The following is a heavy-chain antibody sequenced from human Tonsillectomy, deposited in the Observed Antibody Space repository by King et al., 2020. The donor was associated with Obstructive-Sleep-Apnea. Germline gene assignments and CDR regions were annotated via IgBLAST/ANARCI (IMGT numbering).Heavy chain of an antibody. J-gene: IGHJ4*02. V-gene: IGHV1-18*01. Sequence: VQLVESGAEVKKPGASVNISCKASGYTFTSYHITWVRQAPGQGLEWMGWISTYNGNTKYAQRFQGRVTMTTDTSTSTAYMELRSLRSDDTAVYYCAREEQWLSFDYWGQGTLVNV. CDR2: ISTYNGNT. CDR3: AREEQWLSFDY. D-gene: IGHD6-19*01. CDR1: GYTFTSYH.